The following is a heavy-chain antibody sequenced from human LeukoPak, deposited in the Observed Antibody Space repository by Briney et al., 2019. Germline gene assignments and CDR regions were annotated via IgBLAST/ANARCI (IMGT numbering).Heavy chain of an antibody. CDR1: GFTVSSNY. D-gene: IGHD4-23*01. CDR3: AREDGGNSGGFDY. V-gene: IGHV3-53*01. J-gene: IGHJ4*02. CDR2: IYSGGST. Sequence: GGSLRLSCAASGFTVSSNYMSWVRQAPGKGLEWVSVIYSGGSTYYADSVKGRFTISRDNSKNTLYLQMNSLRAEDTAVYYCAREDGGNSGGFDYWGQGTLVTISS.